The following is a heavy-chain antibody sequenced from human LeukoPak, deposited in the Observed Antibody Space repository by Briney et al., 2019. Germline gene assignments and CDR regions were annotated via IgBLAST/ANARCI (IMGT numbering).Heavy chain of an antibody. CDR1: GFTFSSYG. D-gene: IGHD6-19*01. V-gene: IGHV3-30*18. CDR2: ISYDGSNK. J-gene: IGHJ3*02. Sequence: HPGRSLRLSCAASGFTFSSYGMHWVRQAPGKGLEWVAVISYDGSNKYYADSVKGRFTISRDNSKNTLYLQMNSLRAEDTAVYYCAKLPDGYSSGSDAFDIWGQGTMVTVSS. CDR3: AKLPDGYSSGSDAFDI.